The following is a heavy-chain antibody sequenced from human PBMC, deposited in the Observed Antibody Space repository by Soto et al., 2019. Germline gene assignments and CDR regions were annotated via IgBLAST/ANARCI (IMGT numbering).Heavy chain of an antibody. CDR2: IKSKTDGGTT. V-gene: IGHV3-15*01. Sequence: ESGGGLVKPGGSLRLSCAASGFTFGNASMSWVRQAPGKGLEWVGRIKSKTDGGTTDYAAPVKGRSTISRDDSKNTLYLQMNSLKTEDTAVYYCTTCMVRGGKARNTVDYWGQGTLVTVSS. CDR1: GFTFGNAS. CDR3: TTCMVRGGKARNTVDY. D-gene: IGHD3-10*01. J-gene: IGHJ4*02.